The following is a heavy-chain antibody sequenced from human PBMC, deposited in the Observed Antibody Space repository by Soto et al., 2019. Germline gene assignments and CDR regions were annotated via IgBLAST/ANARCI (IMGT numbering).Heavy chain of an antibody. Sequence: PGGSLRLSCAASGFTFSDYYMSWIRQAPGKGLEWVSYISSSSSYTNYADSVKGRFTISRDNAKNSLYLQMNSLRAEDTAVYYCARDVYDILTGSGPIDYWGQGTLVTVSS. D-gene: IGHD3-9*01. J-gene: IGHJ4*02. CDR2: ISSSSSYT. CDR3: ARDVYDILTGSGPIDY. CDR1: GFTFSDYY. V-gene: IGHV3-11*06.